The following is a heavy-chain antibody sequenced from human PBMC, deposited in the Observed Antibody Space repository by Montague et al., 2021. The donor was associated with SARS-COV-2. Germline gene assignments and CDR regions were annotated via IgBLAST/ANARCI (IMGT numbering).Heavy chain of an antibody. CDR2: IYYGGST. J-gene: IGHJ4*02. CDR1: GDSITSSF. V-gene: IGHV4-59*01. CDR3: AREAFGGVIDH. D-gene: IGHD3-16*01. Sequence: SETLSLTCTVSGDSITSSFWTWVRQPPGKGLEWIGYIYYGGSTNHTPSFKSRVTISVDVSKNQFSLKLSSVTAADTAVYYCAREAFGGVIDHWGQGTLVTVSS.